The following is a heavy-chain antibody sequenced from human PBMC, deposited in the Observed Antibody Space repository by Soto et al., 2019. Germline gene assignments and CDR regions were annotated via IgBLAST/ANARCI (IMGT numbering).Heavy chain of an antibody. V-gene: IGHV4-39*01. Sequence: SETLSLTCSVSGDSISNSRFYWAWIRQPPGEGLEWIGSIYHTGNAYYNPSLKSRVTISVDTSKNQFSLKLTSVTAADAALYYCARDFFDSSDYPRNWFALWGQGTLVTVSS. J-gene: IGHJ5*02. CDR2: IYHTGNA. CDR1: GDSISNSRFY. D-gene: IGHD3-22*01. CDR3: ARDFFDSSDYPRNWFAL.